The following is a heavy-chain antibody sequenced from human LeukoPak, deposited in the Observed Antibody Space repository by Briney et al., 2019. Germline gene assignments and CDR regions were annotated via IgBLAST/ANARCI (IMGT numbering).Heavy chain of an antibody. CDR1: GFTFSSYA. D-gene: IGHD3-10*01. Sequence: PGGSLRLSCAASGFTFSSYAMSWVRQAPGKGLEWVSAISGSGGSTYYADSVKGRFTISRDNSKSTLYLQMNSLRAEDTAVYYCARGGLMYYYGSGTYYYGMDVWGQGTTVTVSS. V-gene: IGHV3-23*01. CDR3: ARGGLMYYYGSGTYYYGMDV. CDR2: ISGSGGST. J-gene: IGHJ6*02.